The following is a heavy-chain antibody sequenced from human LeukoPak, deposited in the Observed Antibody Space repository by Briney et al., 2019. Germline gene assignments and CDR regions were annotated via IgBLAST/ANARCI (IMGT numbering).Heavy chain of an antibody. J-gene: IGHJ4*02. V-gene: IGHV4-39*01. CDR2: ISYSGST. CDR1: GGSISSSSHY. D-gene: IGHD3-10*01. Sequence: PSETLSLTCTVSGGSISSSSHYWSWIPQPPGKGLEWIASISYSGSTYYNPSLKSRVTISVDTSKNQFSLKLSSVTAADTAVFYCVRHVVFGSGIYYFDYWGQGTLVTVSS. CDR3: VRHVVFGSGIYYFDY.